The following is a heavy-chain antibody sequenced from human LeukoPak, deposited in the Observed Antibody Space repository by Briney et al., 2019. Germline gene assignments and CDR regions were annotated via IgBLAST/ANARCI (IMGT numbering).Heavy chain of an antibody. CDR2: IYTSGST. CDR3: ARDMNEVVPAAIGDWFDP. V-gene: IGHV4-4*07. D-gene: IGHD2-2*01. CDR1: GGSISSYY. J-gene: IGHJ5*02. Sequence: SETLSLTCTVSGGSISSYYWSWIRQPAGKGLEWIGRIYTSGSTNYNASLKSRVTMSVDTSKNQFSLKLSSVTAADTAVYYCARDMNEVVPAAIGDWFDPWGQGTLVTVSS.